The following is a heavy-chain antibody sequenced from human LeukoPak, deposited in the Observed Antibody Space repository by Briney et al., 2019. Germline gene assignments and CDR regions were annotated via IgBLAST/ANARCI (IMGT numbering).Heavy chain of an antibody. CDR3: AKRPSDYGDYVSYFDY. CDR1: GFSFISYG. Sequence: PGGSLRLSCAASGFSFISYGMHWVRQAPGKGLEWVGVISDDGRSKDYADSVKGRFTIFRDNSKDTLYLQMNSLRAEDTAVYYCAKRPSDYGDYVSYFDYWGRGTLVTVSS. J-gene: IGHJ4*02. CDR2: ISDDGRSK. V-gene: IGHV3-30*18. D-gene: IGHD4-17*01.